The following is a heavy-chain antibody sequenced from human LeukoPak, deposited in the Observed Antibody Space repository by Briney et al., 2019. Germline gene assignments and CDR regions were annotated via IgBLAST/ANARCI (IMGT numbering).Heavy chain of an antibody. CDR3: ARAGQYCSGGSCFPSYLDY. J-gene: IGHJ4*02. CDR2: INSDGSST. D-gene: IGHD2-15*01. CDR1: GFTFSSYW. Sequence: GGSLRLSCAASGFTFSSYWMHWVRQAPGKGLVWVSRINSDGSSTSYADSVKGRFTISRDNAKNTLYLQKNSLRAEDTAVYYCARAGQYCSGGSCFPSYLDYWGQGTLVTVSS. V-gene: IGHV3-74*01.